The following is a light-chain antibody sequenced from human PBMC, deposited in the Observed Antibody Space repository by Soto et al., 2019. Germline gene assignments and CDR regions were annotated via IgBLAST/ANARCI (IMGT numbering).Light chain of an antibody. V-gene: IGKV3-11*01. J-gene: IGKJ4*01. CDR2: DAS. Sequence: ENVLRQSPATLSLTPGERATLSCRASQSVSSYLAWYQQKPGQAPRLLIYDASNRATGIPARFSGSGSGTDFTLTISSLEPEDFAVYYCQQRSNWPLTFGGGTKVDIK. CDR3: QQRSNWPLT. CDR1: QSVSSY.